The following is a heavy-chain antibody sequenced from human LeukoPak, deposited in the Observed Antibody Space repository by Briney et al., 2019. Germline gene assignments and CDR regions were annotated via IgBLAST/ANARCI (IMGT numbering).Heavy chain of an antibody. J-gene: IGHJ3*02. CDR1: GYSFTSYW. Sequence: GESLKISCKGSGYSFTSYWIGWVRQMPGKGLEWMVIIYPGDSDTRYSPSFQGQVTISADKSISTAYLQWSSLKASDTAMYYCARPSGELSPWGAFDIWGQGTMVTVSS. CDR3: ARPSGELSPWGAFDI. V-gene: IGHV5-51*03. D-gene: IGHD3-16*02. CDR2: IYPGDSDT.